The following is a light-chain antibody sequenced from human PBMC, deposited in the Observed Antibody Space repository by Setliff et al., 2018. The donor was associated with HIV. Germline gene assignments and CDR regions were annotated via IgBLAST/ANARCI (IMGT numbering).Light chain of an antibody. V-gene: IGLV2-14*01. CDR1: NWDVGGGHRY. CDR3: CSFTSSHTYV. Sequence: QSALTQPASVSGSPGQSVTISCTGTNWDVGGGHRYVSWYQHFPGKAPKLVIYEVNTRPSGVSSRFSGSKSGNTASLTISGLQLEDESDYYCCSFTSSHTYVFGTGTKV. J-gene: IGLJ1*01. CDR2: EVN.